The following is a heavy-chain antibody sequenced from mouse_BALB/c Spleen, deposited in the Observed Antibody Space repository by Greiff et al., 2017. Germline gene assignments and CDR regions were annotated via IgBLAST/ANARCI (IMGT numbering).Heavy chain of an antibody. CDR3: ARARYYPYAMDD. D-gene: IGHD2-3*01. Sequence: EVQRVESGGGLVKPGGSLKLSCAASGFTFSDYYMYWVRQTPEKRLEWVAIISDGGSYTYYPDSVKGRFTISRDNAKNNLYLQMSSLKSEDTAMYYCARARYYPYAMDDWGQGTSVTVSS. CDR1: GFTFSDYY. V-gene: IGHV5-4*02. CDR2: ISDGGSYT. J-gene: IGHJ4*01.